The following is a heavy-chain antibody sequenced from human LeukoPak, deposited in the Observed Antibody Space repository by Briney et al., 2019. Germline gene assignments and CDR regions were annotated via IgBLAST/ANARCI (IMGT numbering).Heavy chain of an antibody. Sequence: SETLSLTCTVSGGSISSYHWSWIRQPPGKGLEWIGYIYYSGSTNYNPSLKSRVTISVDTSKNQFSLKLSSVTAADTAVYYCARARPAEHLDYDGNWFDPWGQGTLVTVSS. CDR1: GGSISSYH. D-gene: IGHD4-17*01. V-gene: IGHV4-59*01. CDR2: IYYSGST. J-gene: IGHJ5*02. CDR3: ARARPAEHLDYDGNWFDP.